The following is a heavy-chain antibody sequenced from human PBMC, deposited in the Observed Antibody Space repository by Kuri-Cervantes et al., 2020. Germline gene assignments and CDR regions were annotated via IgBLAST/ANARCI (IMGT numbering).Heavy chain of an antibody. J-gene: IGHJ2*01. CDR1: GYTFTDYY. V-gene: IGHV1-46*01. CDR3: ARGADYYDSSGYGGVGWYFDL. CDR2: INPSGGST. D-gene: IGHD3-22*01. Sequence: ASVKVSCKASGYTFTDYYMHWVRQAPGQGLEWMGIINPSGGSTSYAQKFQGRVTMTRDTSTSTVYMELSSLRSEDTAVYYCARGADYYDSSGYGGVGWYFDLWGRGTLVTVSS.